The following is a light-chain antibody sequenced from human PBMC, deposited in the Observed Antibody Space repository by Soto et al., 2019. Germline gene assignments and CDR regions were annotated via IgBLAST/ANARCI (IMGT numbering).Light chain of an antibody. V-gene: IGLV2-8*01. Sequence: QSALTQPPSASGSPGQSVAISCTGTSSDVGGYDFVSWYQQHPGKAPRLVIYEVTKRPSGIADRFSGSKSGNTASLTVSGLQAEDFFDYSCTSYAGNLYFYVFVTVSIVTVL. CDR1: SSDVGGYDF. CDR3: TSYAGNLYFYV. J-gene: IGLJ1*01. CDR2: EVT.